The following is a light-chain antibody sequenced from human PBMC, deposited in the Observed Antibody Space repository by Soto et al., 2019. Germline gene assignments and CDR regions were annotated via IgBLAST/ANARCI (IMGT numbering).Light chain of an antibody. Sequence: EIVMTQSPATLSVSPGERVTLSCRTSHSVNSHVACYQQKPGQAPRLLLYGASTRATGIPARFSGSGSGTDFTLSISSLQSEDFAVYYCQQYNNWPITFGQGTRLEIK. V-gene: IGKV3D-15*01. CDR1: HSVNSH. CDR3: QQYNNWPIT. J-gene: IGKJ5*01. CDR2: GAS.